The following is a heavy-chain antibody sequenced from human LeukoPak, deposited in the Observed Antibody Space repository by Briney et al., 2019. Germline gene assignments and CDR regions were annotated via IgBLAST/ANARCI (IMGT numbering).Heavy chain of an antibody. CDR1: GGSISSGGYY. D-gene: IGHD6-19*01. CDR2: IYSTGGK. J-gene: IGHJ4*02. V-gene: IGHV3-66*01. Sequence: ETLSLTCTVSGGSISSGGYYWSWVRQAPGKGLEWVSIIYSTGGKYYADSVKGRFTISRDNSKHTLNLQMNSLRAEDTAIYYCARGSDGWFAFDYWGQGILVTVSS. CDR3: ARGSDGWFAFDY.